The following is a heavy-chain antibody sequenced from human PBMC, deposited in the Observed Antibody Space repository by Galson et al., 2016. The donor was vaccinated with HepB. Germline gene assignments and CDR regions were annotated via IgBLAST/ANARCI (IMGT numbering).Heavy chain of an antibody. CDR1: GFTFETYG. V-gene: IGHV3-33*01. CDR2: TSYDGSNE. CDR3: ARENALGANSPSYNVDWYFDL. Sequence: SLRLSCAASGFTFETYGMHWVRQAPGKGLEWVGVTSYDGSNEHYAESVKGRFTISRDNSKNTLNLQMNGLRVDDTALYYCARENALGANSPSYNVDWYFDLWGRGALSVSPQ. D-gene: IGHD2-2*01. J-gene: IGHJ2*01.